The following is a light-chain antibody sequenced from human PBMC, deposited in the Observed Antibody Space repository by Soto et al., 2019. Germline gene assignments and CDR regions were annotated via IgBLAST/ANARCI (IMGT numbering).Light chain of an antibody. J-gene: IGKJ4*01. CDR1: QSVSSY. CDR3: QQRSTWPLT. V-gene: IGKV3-11*01. Sequence: EIVLTQSPATLSLSPGERATLSCRASQSVSSYLAWYQQKPGQAPMLLIYDASNRATGIPARFSGSGSGTDSTLTISSLEPEYVAFYYCQQRSTWPLTFGGGTKVEIK. CDR2: DAS.